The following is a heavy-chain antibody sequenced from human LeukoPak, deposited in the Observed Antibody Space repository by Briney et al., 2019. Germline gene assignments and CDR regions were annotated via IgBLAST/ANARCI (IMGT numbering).Heavy chain of an antibody. Sequence: GGSLRLSCAASGFTFSSYWMHWVRQAPGKGLGWVSRINSDGSITTYADSVKGRFTISRGNAKNTLYLQMNSLRAEDTAVYYCARGRYGSDFDYWGQGTLVTVSS. J-gene: IGHJ4*02. CDR3: ARGRYGSDFDY. V-gene: IGHV3-74*01. CDR1: GFTFSSYW. CDR2: INSDGSIT. D-gene: IGHD3-10*01.